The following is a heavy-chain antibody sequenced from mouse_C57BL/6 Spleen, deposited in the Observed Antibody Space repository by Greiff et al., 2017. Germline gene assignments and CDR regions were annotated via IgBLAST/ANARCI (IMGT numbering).Heavy chain of an antibody. D-gene: IGHD2-5*01. V-gene: IGHV1-54*01. CDR3: ARRYYNNRDYALDY. CDR2: INPGSGGT. CDR1: GYAFTNYL. J-gene: IGHJ4*01. Sequence: QVQLQQSGAELVRPGTSVKVSCKASGYAFTNYLIEWVKQRPGQGLEWIGVINPGSGGTNYNEKLQGKATLTADKSSSTAYMQLSSQTSEDSAVYFCARRYYNNRDYALDYWGQGTSVTVSS.